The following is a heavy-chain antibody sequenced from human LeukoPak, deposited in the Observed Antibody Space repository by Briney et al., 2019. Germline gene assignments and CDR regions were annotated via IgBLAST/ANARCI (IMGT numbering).Heavy chain of an antibody. J-gene: IGHJ6*02. D-gene: IGHD6-6*01. CDR1: GYTFTSYY. V-gene: IGHV1-46*01. CDR2: INPSGGST. Sequence: ASVKVSCKASGYTFTSYYMHWVQQAPGRGLEWMGIINPSGGSTSYAQKFQGRVTMTRDTSTSTVYMELSSLRSEDTAVYYCARDIEQLVLNYYYGMDVWGQGTTVTVSS. CDR3: ARDIEQLVLNYYYGMDV.